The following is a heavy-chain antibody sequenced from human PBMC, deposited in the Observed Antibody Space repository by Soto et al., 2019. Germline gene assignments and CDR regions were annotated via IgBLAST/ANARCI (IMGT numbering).Heavy chain of an antibody. J-gene: IGHJ6*02. D-gene: IGHD3-10*01. V-gene: IGHV3-21*01. Sequence: GESLKISCISSGFTFRTYTMNWVRQAPGKGLEWVSGIRGFSPYTFYAESVKGRFTISRDNAKNSLDLQMDSLRAEGTAVYYCARDRGYDAHDYYYNAMDVWGQGTTVTVSS. CDR2: IRGFSPYT. CDR1: GFTFRTYT. CDR3: ARDRGYDAHDYYYNAMDV.